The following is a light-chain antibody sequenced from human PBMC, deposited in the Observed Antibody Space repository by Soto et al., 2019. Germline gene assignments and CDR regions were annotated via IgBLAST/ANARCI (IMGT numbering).Light chain of an antibody. V-gene: IGKV3-20*01. J-gene: IGKJ2*01. CDR2: GAS. Sequence: EIVLTQSPGTLSLSPGERATLSCRASQSVSSSYLAWYQQKPGQAPRLLIYGASSRATGIPDRFSGSGSGTDFTLTISRLEPEYFAVYYCQQYGSPVTFGQGTKLEIK. CDR1: QSVSSSY. CDR3: QQYGSPVT.